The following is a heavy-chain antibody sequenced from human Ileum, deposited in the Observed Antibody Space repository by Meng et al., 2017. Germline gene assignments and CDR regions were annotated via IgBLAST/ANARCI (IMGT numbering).Heavy chain of an antibody. CDR1: GVSFSGYY. J-gene: IGHJ5*02. V-gene: IGHV4-34*01. CDR3: ARGRGLIWFGEWFDP. D-gene: IGHD3-10*01. Sequence: VQLPQWCAGLLKPSGTLSLSCAVYGVSFSGYYWSWIRQPPVKGLELIGEINHSGSTNYNPSLKSRVTISVDTSKNQFSLKLSSVTAADTAVYYCARGRGLIWFGEWFDPWGQGTLVTVSS. CDR2: INHSGST.